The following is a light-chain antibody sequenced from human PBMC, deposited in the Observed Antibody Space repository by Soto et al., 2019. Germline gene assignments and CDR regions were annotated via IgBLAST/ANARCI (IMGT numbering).Light chain of an antibody. CDR2: TAS. CDR3: LQDYNYPLT. J-gene: IGKJ4*01. CDR1: QGIRND. V-gene: IGKV1-6*01. Sequence: AVQMTQTTFSLSASVGDRVTISCRASQGIRNDLGWYQQKPGKAPKLLIYTASSLQSGVPSRFSGSGSGTDFTLTISSLQPEDVATYYCLQDYNYPLTFGGGTKVAIK.